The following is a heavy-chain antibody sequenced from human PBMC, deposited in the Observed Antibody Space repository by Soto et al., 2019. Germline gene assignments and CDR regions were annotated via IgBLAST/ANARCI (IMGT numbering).Heavy chain of an antibody. CDR1: GFTFDDYA. Sequence: LRLSCAASGFTFDDYAMHWVRQAPGKGLEWVSGISWNSGSIGYADSVKGRFTISRDNAKNSLYLQMNSLRAEDTALYYCARGGLMVYAIPLEAFDIWGQGTMVTVSS. V-gene: IGHV3-9*01. CDR2: ISWNSGSI. D-gene: IGHD2-8*01. CDR3: ARGGLMVYAIPLEAFDI. J-gene: IGHJ3*02.